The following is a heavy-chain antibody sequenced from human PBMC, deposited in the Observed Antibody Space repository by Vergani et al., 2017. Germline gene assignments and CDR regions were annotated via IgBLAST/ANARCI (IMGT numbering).Heavy chain of an antibody. D-gene: IGHD2-15*01. Sequence: EVQLLVSGGGLVQPGGSLRLSCAASGFTFSSYAMSWVRQAPGKGLEWVSAISGSGGRTYYADSVKGRFTITRDISKDTLYLQMNSLRAEDTAIYYCANYCSGGSCNDKRGSFNIWGQGTMVTVSS. CDR3: ANYCSGGSCNDKRGSFNI. CDR2: ISGSGGRT. CDR1: GFTFSSYA. J-gene: IGHJ3*02. V-gene: IGHV3-23*01.